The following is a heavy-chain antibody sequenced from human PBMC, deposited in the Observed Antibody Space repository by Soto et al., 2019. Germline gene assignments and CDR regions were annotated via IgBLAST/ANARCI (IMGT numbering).Heavy chain of an antibody. J-gene: IGHJ4*02. D-gene: IGHD6-6*01. CDR1: GYTFSSFG. Sequence: GPSVQVSCKASGYTFSSFGISWLRQAPGQGLEWMRWISGYKGDTNYAQKFQGRVTMTTDTSTTTAYMELRSLRSDDTAVYFCARDHFLVHSTSSFDYWGQGSLVTVPS. CDR2: ISGYKGDT. V-gene: IGHV1-18*01. CDR3: ARDHFLVHSTSSFDY.